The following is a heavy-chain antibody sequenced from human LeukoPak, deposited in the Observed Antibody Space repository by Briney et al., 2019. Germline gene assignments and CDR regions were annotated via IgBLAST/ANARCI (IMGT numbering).Heavy chain of an antibody. CDR3: ARGPIFGVKGAYFDY. Sequence: SVKVSCKASGGTFSSYAISWVRQAPGQGLEWMGGIIPIFGTANYAQKFQGRVTITTDESTSTAYMELSSLRSEDTAVYSCARGPIFGVKGAYFDYWGQGTLVTVSS. J-gene: IGHJ4*02. CDR1: GGTFSSYA. V-gene: IGHV1-69*05. D-gene: IGHD3-3*01. CDR2: IIPIFGTA.